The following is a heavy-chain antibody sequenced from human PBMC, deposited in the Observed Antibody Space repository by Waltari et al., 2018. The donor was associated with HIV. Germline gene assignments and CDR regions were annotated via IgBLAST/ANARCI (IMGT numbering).Heavy chain of an antibody. J-gene: IGHJ3*02. CDR3: ARMGVGVTGAFDI. CDR2: IDWDDYK. CDR1: GFSLSTSAMC. Sequence: QVTLRESGPALVKPTQTLTLTCTFSGFSLSTSAMCVSWIRQPPGKALEWLALIDWDDYKYYSTSLRTRLTISKDTSKNQVVLTMTNMDPVDTATYFCARMGVGVTGAFDIWGQGTMVTVSS. D-gene: IGHD1-26*01. V-gene: IGHV2-70*01.